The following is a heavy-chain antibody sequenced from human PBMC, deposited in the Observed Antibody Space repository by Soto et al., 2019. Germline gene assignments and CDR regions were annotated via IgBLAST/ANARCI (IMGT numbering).Heavy chain of an antibody. Sequence: QVQLQKWGAGLLKPSETLSLTCAVYGGSFSGYYWSWIRQPPGKGLEWIWEINHSGSTNYNPSIKSRVTISVDTSKNQFSLKLSAVTAADTAVYYCARVPDYYYYMDVWGKGTTVTVSS. CDR3: ARVPDYYYYMDV. J-gene: IGHJ6*03. CDR1: GGSFSGYY. CDR2: INHSGST. V-gene: IGHV4-34*01.